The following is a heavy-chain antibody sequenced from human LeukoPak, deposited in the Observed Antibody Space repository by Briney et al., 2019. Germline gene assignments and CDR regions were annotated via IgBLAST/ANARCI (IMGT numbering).Heavy chain of an antibody. Sequence: KAGGSLRLSCAASGFTFSNYYMSWVRQAPGKGLEWVSYMRRDGSTIYYADTVKGRFTIYRDNAKNSLYPPTTSMRAEDTAVYYCARLDYDFSSGVWEGYYMDVWGKARSVSVSS. CDR1: GFTFSNYY. J-gene: IGHJ6*03. V-gene: IGHV3-11*04. CDR2: MRRDGSTI. CDR3: ARLDYDFSSGVWEGYYMDV. D-gene: IGHD3-3*01.